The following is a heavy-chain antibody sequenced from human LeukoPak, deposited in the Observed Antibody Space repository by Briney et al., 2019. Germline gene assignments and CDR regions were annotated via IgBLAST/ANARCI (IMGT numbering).Heavy chain of an antibody. CDR1: GGSFGSYH. D-gene: IGHD1-26*01. CDR3: AGGDSGGATRFDY. J-gene: IGHJ4*02. V-gene: IGHV4-4*07. CDR2: IYASGTT. Sequence: PSETLSLTCTISGGSFGSYHWNWIRQPAGKGLEWIGRIYASGTTLYDPSLSSRVTMSVDTSNNQFSLKLTSVTAADTAVYYCAGGDSGGATRFDYWGQGTLVTVSS.